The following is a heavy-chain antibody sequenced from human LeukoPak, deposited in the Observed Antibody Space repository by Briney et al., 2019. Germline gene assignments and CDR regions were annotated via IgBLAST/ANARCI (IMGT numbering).Heavy chain of an antibody. CDR1: GGSISSGSYY. Sequence: TTSETLSLTCTVSGGSISSGSYYWSWIRQPPGKGLEWIGEINHSGSTNYNPSLKSRVTISVDTSKNQFSLKLSSVTAADTAVYYCARWRGTYYYDSSGYYSRNAFDIWGQGTMVTVSS. CDR3: ARWRGTYYYDSSGYYSRNAFDI. V-gene: IGHV4-39*07. J-gene: IGHJ3*02. CDR2: INHSGST. D-gene: IGHD3-22*01.